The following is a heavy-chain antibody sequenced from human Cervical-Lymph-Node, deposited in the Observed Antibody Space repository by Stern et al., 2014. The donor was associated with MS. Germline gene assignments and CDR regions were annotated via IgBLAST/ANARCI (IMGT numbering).Heavy chain of an antibody. J-gene: IGHJ4*02. CDR2: ISYDGNSK. Sequence: MQLVESGGGVVQPGRSLRLSCAASGFTFSSYTMHWVRQDPGQVLEWVAVISYDGNSKFYADSVKGRFTISRDNSKNTLFLQMNSLRTEDTAVYYCARDGRSVWGQGTLVTVSS. CDR1: GFTFSSYT. CDR3: ARDGRSV. V-gene: IGHV3-30-3*01.